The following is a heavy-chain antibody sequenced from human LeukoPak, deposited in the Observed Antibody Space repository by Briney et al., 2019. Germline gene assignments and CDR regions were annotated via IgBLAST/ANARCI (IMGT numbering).Heavy chain of an antibody. CDR1: GASINSGGYS. V-gene: IGHV3-48*01. CDR2: ISSSSSTI. J-gene: IGHJ4*02. CDR3: AAGGYGKYFDY. D-gene: IGHD5-12*01. Sequence: ETLPLTCSVSGASINSGGYSWIWVRQAPGKGLEWVSYISSSSSTIYYADSVKGRFTISRDNAKTSLYLQMNSLRAEDTAVYYCAAGGYGKYFDYWGQGTLVTVSS.